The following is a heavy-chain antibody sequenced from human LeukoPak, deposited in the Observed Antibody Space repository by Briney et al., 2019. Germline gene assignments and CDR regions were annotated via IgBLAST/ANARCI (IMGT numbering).Heavy chain of an antibody. J-gene: IGHJ6*02. Sequence: GGSLRLSCAASGFIFTNYFMSWVRQAPGKGLEWVSVIYSGGYTHYADSVKGRFTISRDTSKNTLYLQMNSLRVEDTAVYYCARLTLSEDYYYHGMDVWGQGTTVTVSS. CDR2: IYSGGYT. V-gene: IGHV3-53*01. CDR1: GFIFTNYF. CDR3: ARLTLSEDYYYHGMDV. D-gene: IGHD3-16*01.